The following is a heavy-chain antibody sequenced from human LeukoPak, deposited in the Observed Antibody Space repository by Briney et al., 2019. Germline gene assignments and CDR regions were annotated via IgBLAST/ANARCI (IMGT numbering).Heavy chain of an antibody. J-gene: IGHJ3*02. V-gene: IGHV3-30*02. CDR2: IRYDGSNK. Sequence: GGSLRLSCAASGFTFSSYGMHWVRQAPGKGLEWVAFIRYDGSNKYYADSVKGRFTISRDNFKNTLYLQMNSLRAEDTAVYYCAKVKSASFWSDYSCAFDIWGQGTMVTVSS. CDR3: AKVKSASFWSDYSCAFDI. D-gene: IGHD3-3*01. CDR1: GFTFSSYG.